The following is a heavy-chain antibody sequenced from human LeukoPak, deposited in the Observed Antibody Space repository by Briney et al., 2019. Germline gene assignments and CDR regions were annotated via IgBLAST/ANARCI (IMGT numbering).Heavy chain of an antibody. CDR2: IYYSGST. D-gene: IGHD3-22*01. Sequence: PSETLSLTCTVSGGSISSYYWSWIRQPPGKGLEWIGYIYYSGSTNYNPSLKSRVTISVDTSKNQFPLKLSSVTAADTAVYYCAKESSYYDSSGYYFDYWGQGTLVTVSS. CDR1: GGSISSYY. V-gene: IGHV4-59*01. CDR3: AKESSYYDSSGYYFDY. J-gene: IGHJ4*02.